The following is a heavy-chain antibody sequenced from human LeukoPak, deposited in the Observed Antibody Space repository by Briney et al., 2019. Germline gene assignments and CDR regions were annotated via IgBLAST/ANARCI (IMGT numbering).Heavy chain of an antibody. Sequence: PGGSLRLSCAASGFIFSDYWMHWVRQAPGKGRAWVSHISSDGSSTTYADSVKGRFTISRDNAKNTLSLQMNSLRAEDTAVYYCVRDDNAGHSGLGDFWGQGTLVTVSS. CDR1: GFIFSDYW. J-gene: IGHJ4*02. CDR3: VRDDNAGHSGLGDF. D-gene: IGHD4-23*01. V-gene: IGHV3-74*01. CDR2: ISSDGSST.